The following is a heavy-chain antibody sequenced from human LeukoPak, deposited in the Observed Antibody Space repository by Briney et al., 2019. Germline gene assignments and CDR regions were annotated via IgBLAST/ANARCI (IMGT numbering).Heavy chain of an antibody. D-gene: IGHD3-3*01. V-gene: IGHV3-9*01. CDR2: ISWNSGSI. J-gene: IGHJ6*02. Sequence: PGGSPRLSCAASGFTFDDYAMHWVRQAPGKGLEWVSGISWNSGSIGYADSVKGRFTISRDNAKNSLYLQMNSLRAEDTALYYCAKDHYYDFWSGYYTEDYYYGMDVWGQGTTVTVSS. CDR3: AKDHYYDFWSGYYTEDYYYGMDV. CDR1: GFTFDDYA.